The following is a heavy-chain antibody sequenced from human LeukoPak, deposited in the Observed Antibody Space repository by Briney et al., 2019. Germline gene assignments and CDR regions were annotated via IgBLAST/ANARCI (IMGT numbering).Heavy chain of an antibody. Sequence: GESLRLSCAPSGFTFSSYAMSWVRQAPGKGLEWVSGLGRSGENRYYATSVRGRFSISRDNSKDTVYLQMNSLRAEDTAIYYCVKDRPCETCMPMDAWGQGTTVTVSS. J-gene: IGHJ6*02. D-gene: IGHD2-2*01. V-gene: IGHV3-23*01. CDR2: LGRSGENR. CDR1: GFTFSSYA. CDR3: VKDRPCETCMPMDA.